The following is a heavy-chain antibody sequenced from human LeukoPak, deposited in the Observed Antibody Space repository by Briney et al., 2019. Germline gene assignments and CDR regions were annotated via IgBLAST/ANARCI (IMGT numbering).Heavy chain of an antibody. CDR1: GYSISSGCH. V-gene: IGHV4-38-2*02. CDR3: AREGNVLRYFDGLPRSPAFDY. CDR2: NYHSGAT. D-gene: IGHD3-9*01. J-gene: IGHJ4*02. Sequence: EALSLTCTVSGYSISSGCHWGWVPQPPGKGLEWIGSNYHSGATYYNLSLKSRVTISVDTSKNQFSLNLSSVTAADTAVYYCAREGNVLRYFDGLPRSPAFDYWGQGTLVTVSS.